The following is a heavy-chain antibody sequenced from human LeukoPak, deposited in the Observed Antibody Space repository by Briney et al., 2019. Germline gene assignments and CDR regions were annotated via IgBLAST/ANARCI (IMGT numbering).Heavy chain of an antibody. CDR1: GFTFSSYW. CDR3: AKGLGSGYQFDY. V-gene: IGHV3-7*01. D-gene: IGHD3-22*01. CDR2: IKQDGSEK. Sequence: GGSLRLSCAASGFTFSSYWMSWVRQAPGKGLEWVANIKQDGSEKYYVDSVKGRFTISRDNSKNTLYLQMNSLRVEDTAVYYCAKGLGSGYQFDYWGQGTLVTVSS. J-gene: IGHJ4*02.